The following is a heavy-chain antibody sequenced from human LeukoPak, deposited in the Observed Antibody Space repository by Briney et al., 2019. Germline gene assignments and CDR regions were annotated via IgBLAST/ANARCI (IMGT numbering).Heavy chain of an antibody. CDR1: GGSISSSSYH. V-gene: IGHV4-39*01. J-gene: IGHJ1*01. Sequence: SETLSLTCTVSGGSISSSSYHWGWIRQPPGKGLEWIGSIYYSGSTYYNPSLKSRVTISVDTSKNQFSLKLSSVTAADTAVYYCARHRYSSSWYSTGEYFQHWGQGTLVTVSS. CDR2: IYYSGST. D-gene: IGHD6-13*01. CDR3: ARHRYSSSWYSTGEYFQH.